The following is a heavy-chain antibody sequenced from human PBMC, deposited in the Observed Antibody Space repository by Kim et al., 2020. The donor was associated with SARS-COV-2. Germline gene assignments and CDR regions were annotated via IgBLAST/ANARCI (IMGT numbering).Heavy chain of an antibody. J-gene: IGHJ6*02. Sequence: GGSLRLSCAASGFTFSSYAMHWVRQAPGKGLEWVAVISYDGSNKYYADSVKGRFTISRDNSKNTLYLQMNSLRAEDTAVYYCARDQVSAENGGEDIVVPYYYYGMDVWGQGTTVTVSS. CDR1: GFTFSSYA. D-gene: IGHD2-2*01. CDR3: ARDQVSAENGGEDIVVPYYYYGMDV. CDR2: ISYDGSNK. V-gene: IGHV3-30*04.